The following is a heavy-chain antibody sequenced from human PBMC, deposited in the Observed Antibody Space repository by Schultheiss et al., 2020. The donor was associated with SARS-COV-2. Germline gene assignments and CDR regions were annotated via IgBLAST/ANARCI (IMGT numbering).Heavy chain of an antibody. CDR3: AKDGAGRGGYNWFDP. J-gene: IGHJ5*02. D-gene: IGHD6-19*01. CDR2: ISYDGSNK. V-gene: IGHV3-30*18. Sequence: GGSLRLSCSASGFTFSSYGMHWVRQAPGKGLEWVAVISYDGSNKYYADSVKGRFTISRDNSKNTLYLQMNSLRAEDTALYYCAKDGAGRGGYNWFDPWGQGTLVTVSS. CDR1: GFTFSSYG.